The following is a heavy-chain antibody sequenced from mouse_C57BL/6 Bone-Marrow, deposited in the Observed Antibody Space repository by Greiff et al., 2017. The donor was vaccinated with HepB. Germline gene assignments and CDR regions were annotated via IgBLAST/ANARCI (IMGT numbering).Heavy chain of an antibody. CDR1: GYTFTSYW. CDR2: IDPSDSYT. J-gene: IGHJ3*01. Sequence: QVQLKESGAELVMPGASVKLSCKASGYTFTSYWMHWVKQRPGQGLEWIGEIDPSDSYTNYNQKFKGKSTLTVDKSSSTAYMQLSSLTSEDSAVYYCARWGYVYWGQGTLVTVSA. D-gene: IGHD3-1*01. CDR3: ARWGYVY. V-gene: IGHV1-69*01.